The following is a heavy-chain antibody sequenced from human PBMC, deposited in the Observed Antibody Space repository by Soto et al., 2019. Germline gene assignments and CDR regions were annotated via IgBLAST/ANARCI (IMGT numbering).Heavy chain of an antibody. CDR2: VYDDGST. D-gene: IGHD2-2*01. Sequence: SETLSLTCAVYGGSFSGYYWSWIRQPPGKGLEWLGYVYDDGSTNYNPSLKSRVTMSLDTSKDQISLGLRSVTAADTAVYYCASVPLGHSTASHFYYYSMDVWGQGTTVTVSS. V-gene: IGHV4-59*01. J-gene: IGHJ6*02. CDR1: GGSFSGYY. CDR3: ASVPLGHSTASHFYYYSMDV.